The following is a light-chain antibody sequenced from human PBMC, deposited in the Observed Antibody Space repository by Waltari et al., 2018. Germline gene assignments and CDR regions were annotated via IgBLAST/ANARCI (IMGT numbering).Light chain of an antibody. V-gene: IGLV2-14*01. CDR2: EVS. J-gene: IGLJ1*01. CDR1: DSDVGAYDF. Sequence: QSALTQPASVSGSPGQSITISCSGTDSDVGAYDFVSWYQQHPGKAPHLIIYEVSNRPSGLSNRFSASKSANTASLTISGLQAEDEADYYCSSYTTSRAPGVFGTGTRVTVL. CDR3: SSYTTSRAPGV.